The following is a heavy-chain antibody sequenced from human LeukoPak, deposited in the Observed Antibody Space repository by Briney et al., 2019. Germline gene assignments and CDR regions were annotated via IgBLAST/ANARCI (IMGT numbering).Heavy chain of an antibody. Sequence: PGGSLRLSCAASGFTFSSYAMNWVRQAPGKGLEWVSAISGSGGSTYYADSVKGRFTISRDNSKNTLYLQMNSLGAEDTAVYYCAKDPAVAVTPWGRFDPWGQGTLVTVSS. CDR1: GFTFSSYA. D-gene: IGHD6-19*01. CDR2: ISGSGGST. V-gene: IGHV3-23*01. CDR3: AKDPAVAVTPWGRFDP. J-gene: IGHJ5*02.